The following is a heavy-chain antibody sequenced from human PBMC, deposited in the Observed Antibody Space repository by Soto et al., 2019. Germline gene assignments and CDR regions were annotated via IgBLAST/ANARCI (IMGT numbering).Heavy chain of an antibody. CDR1: GFTFSSYA. J-gene: IGHJ4*02. D-gene: IGHD3-10*01. Sequence: GGSLRLSCAASGFTFSSYAMSWVRQAPGKGLEWVSAISGSGGSTYYADSVKGRFTISRDNSKNTLYLQMNSLRAEDTAVYYCAKDTGGMVRGVIAELSFDYWGQGTLVTVSS. CDR2: ISGSGGST. V-gene: IGHV3-23*01. CDR3: AKDTGGMVRGVIAELSFDY.